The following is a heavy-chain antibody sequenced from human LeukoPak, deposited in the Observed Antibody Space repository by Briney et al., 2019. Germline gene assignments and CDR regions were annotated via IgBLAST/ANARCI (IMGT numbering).Heavy chain of an antibody. Sequence: ASVKVSCTASGYTFTSYYMHWVRQAPGQGLEWMGIINPSGGSTSYAQKFQGRVTMTRDTSTSTVYMELSSLRSEDTAVYYCARDRDYDFWSGYNNYGMDVWGQGTTVTVSS. J-gene: IGHJ6*02. CDR2: INPSGGST. CDR1: GYTFTSYY. V-gene: IGHV1-46*01. CDR3: ARDRDYDFWSGYNNYGMDV. D-gene: IGHD3-3*01.